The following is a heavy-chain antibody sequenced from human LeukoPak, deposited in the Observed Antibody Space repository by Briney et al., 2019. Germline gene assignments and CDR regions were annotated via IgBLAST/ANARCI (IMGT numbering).Heavy chain of an antibody. Sequence: ASVEVSCKASGGTFSSYAISWVRQAPGQGLEWMGRIIPILGIANYAQKFQGRVTITADKSTSTAYMELSSLRSEDTAVYYCARIGFGESQLLYYYYYGMDVWGQGTTVTVPS. D-gene: IGHD3-10*01. J-gene: IGHJ6*02. V-gene: IGHV1-69*04. CDR3: ARIGFGESQLLYYYYYGMDV. CDR2: IIPILGIA. CDR1: GGTFSSYA.